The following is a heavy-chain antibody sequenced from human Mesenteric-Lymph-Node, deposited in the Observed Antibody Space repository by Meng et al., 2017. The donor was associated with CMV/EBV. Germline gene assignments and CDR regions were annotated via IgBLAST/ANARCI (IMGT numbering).Heavy chain of an antibody. D-gene: IGHD1-1*01. CDR2: IYSTGDTT. Sequence: GESLKISCAASGFTFSSYAMSWVRQAPGKGLEWVSVIYSTGDTTYYADSVKGRFTISRDNSRNTLYLQMNSLRAEDTAEYYCAKKPGTSDDSWGQGTLVTVSS. CDR1: GFTFSSYA. J-gene: IGHJ5*01. V-gene: IGHV3-23*03. CDR3: AKKPGTSDDS.